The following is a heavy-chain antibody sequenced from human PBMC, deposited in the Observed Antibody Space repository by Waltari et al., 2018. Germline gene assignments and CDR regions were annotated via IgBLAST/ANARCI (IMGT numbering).Heavy chain of an antibody. V-gene: IGHV4-34*01. J-gene: IGHJ6*02. Sequence: QVQLQQWGAGLLKPSETLSLTCAVYGGSFSGYYWSWIRQPPGKGLEWIGEINHSGSTNYNPSLKSRVTLSVDTAKNQFSLKLSSVTAAATAVYYCARGGRVTIFAYYYYGMDVWGQGTTVTVSS. CDR1: GGSFSGYY. CDR3: ARGGRVTIFAYYYYGMDV. CDR2: INHSGST. D-gene: IGHD3-3*01.